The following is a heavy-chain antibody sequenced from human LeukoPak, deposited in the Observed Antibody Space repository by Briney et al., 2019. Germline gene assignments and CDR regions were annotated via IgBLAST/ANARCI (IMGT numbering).Heavy chain of an antibody. CDR3: ADYGVSGVRNNFY. Sequence: GGSLRLSSAASGFTFSSYGMHWVRQAPGKGLEWVAFIRYDGSIKYYADSVKGRFTISRDNSKNTLYLQMNSLRADDTAVYYCADYGVSGVRNNFYWGQGTLVTVSS. CDR2: IRYDGSIK. J-gene: IGHJ4*02. D-gene: IGHD3-3*01. CDR1: GFTFSSYG. V-gene: IGHV3-30*02.